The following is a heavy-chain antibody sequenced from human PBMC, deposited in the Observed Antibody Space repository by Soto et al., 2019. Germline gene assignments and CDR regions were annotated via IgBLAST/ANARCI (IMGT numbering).Heavy chain of an antibody. CDR1: GYTFTSYG. J-gene: IGHJ4*02. Sequence: ASVKVSCKASGYTFTSYGIIWVRQAPGQGLEWMGWISAYNGNTNYAQKLQGRVTMTTDTSTSTAYMELRSLRSDDTAVYYCARVIRNGGESGYWGQGTLVTVSS. CDR3: ARVIRNGGESGY. D-gene: IGHD2-8*01. V-gene: IGHV1-18*01. CDR2: ISAYNGNT.